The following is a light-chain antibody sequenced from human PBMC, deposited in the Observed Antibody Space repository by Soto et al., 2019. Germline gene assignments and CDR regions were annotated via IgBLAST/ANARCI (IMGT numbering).Light chain of an antibody. V-gene: IGKV3-15*01. CDR1: QSVSST. CDR2: DAS. CDR3: QQYNNWPLT. Sequence: EIVMTQSPATLSVSPGERATLSCRASQSVSSTLAWYPQNIDQAPRLLIYDASTRATGIPARFSGSGSGTDVTLTISSLQSEDFAVYYCQQYNNWPLTFGGGTKVEIK. J-gene: IGKJ4*01.